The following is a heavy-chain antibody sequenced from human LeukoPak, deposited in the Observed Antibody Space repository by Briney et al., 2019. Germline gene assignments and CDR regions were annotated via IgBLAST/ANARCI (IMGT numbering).Heavy chain of an antibody. CDR1: GYTFTSYD. V-gene: IGHV1-8*01. D-gene: IGHD6-19*01. CDR2: MNPNSGNT. Sequence: GASVKVSCKASGYTFTSYDINWVRQATGQGLEWMGWMNPNSGNTGYAQKFQGRVTMTMNTSISTAYMELSSLRSEDTAVYYCARSLPRMVAGRSYGMDVWGQGTTVTVSS. J-gene: IGHJ6*02. CDR3: ARSLPRMVAGRSYGMDV.